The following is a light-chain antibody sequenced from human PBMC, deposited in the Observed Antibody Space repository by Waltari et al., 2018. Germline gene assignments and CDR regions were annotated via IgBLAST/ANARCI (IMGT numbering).Light chain of an antibody. J-gene: IGKJ2*01. CDR3: QQYGSPPRT. CDR2: GAS. V-gene: IGKV3-20*01. CDR1: QGISNTK. Sequence: EVVLTQSPGPLSLSPGERATLSCRASQGISNTKLAWYQQKPGQAPRVLIYGASTRAAGIPDRFSGSGSGTDFTLTISRLEPEDFAVYYCQQYGSPPRTFGQGTNLEIK.